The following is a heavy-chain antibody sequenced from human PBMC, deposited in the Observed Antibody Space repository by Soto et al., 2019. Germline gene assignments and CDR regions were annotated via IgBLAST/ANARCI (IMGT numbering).Heavy chain of an antibody. CDR2: ISSSGSTI. V-gene: IGHV3-11*01. D-gene: IGHD5-12*01. CDR1: GFTFSDYY. Sequence: GGSLRLSCAASGFTFSDYYMSWIRQAPGKGLEWVSYISSSGSTIYYADSVKGRFTISRDNAKNSLYLQMNSLRAEDTAVYYCARVLDSGYDYPLFDYWGQGTLVTVSS. CDR3: ARVLDSGYDYPLFDY. J-gene: IGHJ4*02.